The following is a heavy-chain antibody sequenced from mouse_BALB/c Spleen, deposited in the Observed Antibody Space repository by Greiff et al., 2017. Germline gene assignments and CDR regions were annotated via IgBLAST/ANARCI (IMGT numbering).Heavy chain of an antibody. Sequence: EVKLVESGGGLVQPGGSLRLSCATSGFTFSDFYKEWVRQPPGKRLEWIAASRNKANDHTTEYSASVKGRFIVSRDTSQSILYLQMNALRAEDTAIYYCARAWDVNAMDYWGQGTSVTVSS. J-gene: IGHJ4*01. CDR2: SRNKANDHTT. CDR1: GFTFSDFY. D-gene: IGHD4-1*01. V-gene: IGHV7-1*02. CDR3: ARAWDVNAMDY.